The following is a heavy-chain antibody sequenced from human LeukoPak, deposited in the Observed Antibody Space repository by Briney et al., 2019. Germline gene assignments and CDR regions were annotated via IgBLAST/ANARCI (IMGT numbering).Heavy chain of an antibody. J-gene: IGHJ4*02. D-gene: IGHD3-22*01. CDR2: ISSDGSNK. CDR1: GFTFSSYA. V-gene: IGHV3-30*04. CDR3: ARSHYDSSGYYFPLGY. Sequence: PGGSLRLSCAASGFTFSSYAMHWVRQAPGKGLEWVAVISSDGSNKYYADSVKGRFTISRDNSKNTLYLQMNSLRDEDTAMYYCARSHYDSSGYYFPLGYWGQGTLVTVSS.